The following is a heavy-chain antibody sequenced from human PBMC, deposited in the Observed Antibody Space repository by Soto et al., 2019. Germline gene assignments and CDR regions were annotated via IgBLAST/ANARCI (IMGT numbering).Heavy chain of an antibody. D-gene: IGHD4-4*01. J-gene: IGHJ5*02. CDR2: INPSGGST. V-gene: IGHV1-46*01. CDR1: GYTFTSYY. CDR3: ARVLRELYSNYEGWFDP. Sequence: QVQLVQSGAEVKKPGASVKVSCKASGYTFTSYYMHWVRQAPGQGLEWMGIINPSGGSTSYAQKFQGRVTMTRDTSTSTVYMELSSLRSEDTAVYYCARVLRELYSNYEGWFDPWGQGTLVTVSS.